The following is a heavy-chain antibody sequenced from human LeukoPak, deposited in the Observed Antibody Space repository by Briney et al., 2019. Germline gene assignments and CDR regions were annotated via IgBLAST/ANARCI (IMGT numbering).Heavy chain of an antibody. CDR2: ITRRGSTI. Sequence: GGSLRLSCAASGYTFSRYEVNWVRQARGKGLEGVSYITRRGSTIYYADSVKGRFTSTRDNAKSSLYLQMNSLKAEDTAVYYCARDTAYGDYAADIWGQGTMVTVSS. CDR1: GYTFSRYE. V-gene: IGHV3-48*03. CDR3: ARDTAYGDYAADI. J-gene: IGHJ3*02. D-gene: IGHD4-17*01.